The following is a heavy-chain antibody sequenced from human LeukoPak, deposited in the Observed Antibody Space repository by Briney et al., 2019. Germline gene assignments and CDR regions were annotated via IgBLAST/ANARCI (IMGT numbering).Heavy chain of an antibody. CDR2: IYYSGST. CDR1: GGSISSGGYC. D-gene: IGHD6-6*01. Sequence: TLSLTCTVSGGSISSGGYCLSWIRQHPGKGLERSGYIYYSGSTYYNPSFKSRVTISVDTSKNKFSLKLSSVTAADTAVYYCARGASISSLGYWGQGTLVTVSS. J-gene: IGHJ4*02. V-gene: IGHV4-31*03. CDR3: ARGASISSLGY.